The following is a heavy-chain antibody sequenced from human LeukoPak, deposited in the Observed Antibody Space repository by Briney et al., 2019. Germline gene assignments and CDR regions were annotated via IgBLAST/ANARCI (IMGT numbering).Heavy chain of an antibody. CDR3: ARVDYGDPPDY. Sequence: ASVKVSCKASGYTFTSYGISWVRQAPGQGLEWMGWISAYNGNTNYDQTLQGRVTMTTDTSTSTAYMELRSLRSDDTAVYYCARVDYGDPPDYWGQGTLVTVSS. V-gene: IGHV1-18*01. CDR2: ISAYNGNT. CDR1: GYTFTSYG. J-gene: IGHJ4*02. D-gene: IGHD4-17*01.